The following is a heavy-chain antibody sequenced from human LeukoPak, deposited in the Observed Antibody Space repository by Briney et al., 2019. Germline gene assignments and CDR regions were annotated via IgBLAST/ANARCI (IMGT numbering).Heavy chain of an antibody. CDR2: ISGTGTNT. D-gene: IGHD2-2*01. J-gene: IGHJ5*02. CDR1: GFTFSAYA. Sequence: PGGSLRLSCAASGFTFSAYAMSWVRQAPGNGLEWVSLISGTGTNTYYAASVKGRFTISRDNSKSTLYLQMNSLSAEDTAVYYCAKSSDVIVLPASMWFDPWGQGTLVTVST. CDR3: AKSSDVIVLPASMWFDP. V-gene: IGHV3-23*01.